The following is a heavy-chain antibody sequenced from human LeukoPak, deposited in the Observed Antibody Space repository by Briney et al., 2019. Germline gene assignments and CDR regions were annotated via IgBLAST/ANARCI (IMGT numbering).Heavy chain of an antibody. CDR3: ARPFVWGLATQGLDY. Sequence: GGSLRLSCAASGFSFSSYEMNWVRQAPGKGLEWVSYISAMKGRFTISRDSAENSLYLQMNSLRAEDTAVYYCARPFVWGLATQGLDYWGQGTLVTVSS. J-gene: IGHJ4*02. V-gene: IGHV3-48*03. CDR1: GFSFSSYE. CDR2: IS. D-gene: IGHD3-16*01.